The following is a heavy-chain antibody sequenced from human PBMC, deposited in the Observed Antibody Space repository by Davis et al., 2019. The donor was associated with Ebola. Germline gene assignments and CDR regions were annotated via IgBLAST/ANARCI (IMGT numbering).Heavy chain of an antibody. CDR2: IIPIFGTA. D-gene: IGHD1-20*01. J-gene: IGHJ3*02. CDR1: GYTFTGYY. V-gene: IGHV1-69*13. Sequence: SVKVSCKASGYTFTGYYMHWVRQAPGQGLEWMGGIIPIFGTANYAQKFQGRVTITADESTSTAYMELSSLRSEDTAVYYCARGEARYNWNQEGAFDIWGQGTMVTVSS. CDR3: ARGEARYNWNQEGAFDI.